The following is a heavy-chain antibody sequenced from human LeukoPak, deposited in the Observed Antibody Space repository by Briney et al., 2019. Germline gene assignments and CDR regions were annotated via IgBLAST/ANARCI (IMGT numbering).Heavy chain of an antibody. V-gene: IGHV1-18*01. D-gene: IGHD6-6*01. CDR1: GYRFTTYG. J-gene: IGHJ5*02. CDR3: ARDMIAARPGWFDP. Sequence: ASVKVSCKASGYRFTTYGISWVRQAPGLGLEWMGWISVYNGNTNYAQNLQGRVTMTTDTSTSTAYMELRSLRYDDTAVYYCARDMIAARPGWFDPWGQGTRVTVSS. CDR2: ISVYNGNT.